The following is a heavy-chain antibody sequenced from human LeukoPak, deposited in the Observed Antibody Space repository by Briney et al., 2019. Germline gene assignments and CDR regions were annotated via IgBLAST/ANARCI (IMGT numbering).Heavy chain of an antibody. J-gene: IGHJ4*02. Sequence: PSETLSLTCTVSGGSISSYYWSWIRQPPGKGLEWIGYIYYSGSTNYNPSLKSRVTMSVDKSKNQFSLRLYSVTAADTAVYYCAKCGFGELRTWGQGTLVTVSS. CDR1: GGSISSYY. CDR3: AKCGFGELRT. D-gene: IGHD3-10*01. CDR2: IYYSGST. V-gene: IGHV4-59*12.